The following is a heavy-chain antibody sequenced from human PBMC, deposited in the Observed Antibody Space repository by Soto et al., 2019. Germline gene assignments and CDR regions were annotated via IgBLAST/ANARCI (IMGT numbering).Heavy chain of an antibody. D-gene: IGHD1-26*01. Sequence: SETLSLTCTVSGGSISSGGYYWSWICQHPGKGLEWIGYIYYSGFTYYNPSLKSRLTISVDTSKNQFSLKLSSVTAADTAVYYCARGLITGSQYSGGWYYFDSWGQGTQVTASS. CDR1: GGSISSGGYY. V-gene: IGHV4-31*03. J-gene: IGHJ4*02. CDR3: ARGLITGSQYSGGWYYFDS. CDR2: IYYSGFT.